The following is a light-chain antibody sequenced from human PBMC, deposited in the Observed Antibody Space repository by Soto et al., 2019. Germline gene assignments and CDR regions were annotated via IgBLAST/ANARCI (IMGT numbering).Light chain of an antibody. J-gene: IGKJ2*01. Sequence: IQLTQSPSSLSASVGDRVTITCRASQGISSYLAWYQQKPGKAPKLLISSASTLQSGVPSSFSGSGSGTDFNLNISSLQPEDLATYYCQQLNSFLYTFGQGTKLEIK. CDR3: QQLNSFLYT. CDR2: SAS. CDR1: QGISSY. V-gene: IGKV1-9*01.